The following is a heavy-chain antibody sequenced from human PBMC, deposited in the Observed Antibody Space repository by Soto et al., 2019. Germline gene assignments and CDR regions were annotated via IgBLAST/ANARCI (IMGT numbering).Heavy chain of an antibody. CDR1: GYTFTSYA. V-gene: IGHV1-3*01. CDR2: INAGNGNT. D-gene: IGHD2-2*01. J-gene: IGHJ5*02. Sequence: ASVKVSCKASGYTFTSYAMHWVRQAPGQRLEWMGWINAGNGNTKYSQKFQGRVTITRDTSASTAYMELSSLRSEDTAVYYCARCEDIVVVPAAAESCDGGLDPWGQGTLVTVSS. CDR3: ARCEDIVVVPAAAESCDGGLDP.